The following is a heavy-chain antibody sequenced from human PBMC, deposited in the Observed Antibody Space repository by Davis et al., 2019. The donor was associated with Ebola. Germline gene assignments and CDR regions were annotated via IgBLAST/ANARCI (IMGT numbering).Heavy chain of an antibody. Sequence: ASVKVSCKASGGTFSSYAMHWVRQAPGQRLEWMGWINAGNGNTKYSQKFQGRVTITRDTSASTAYMELSSLRSEDTAVYYCARYCGGDCYSGPRWAIDYWGQGTLVTVSS. CDR1: GGTFSSYA. CDR2: INAGNGNT. CDR3: ARYCGGDCYSGPRWAIDY. V-gene: IGHV1-3*01. D-gene: IGHD2-21*02. J-gene: IGHJ4*02.